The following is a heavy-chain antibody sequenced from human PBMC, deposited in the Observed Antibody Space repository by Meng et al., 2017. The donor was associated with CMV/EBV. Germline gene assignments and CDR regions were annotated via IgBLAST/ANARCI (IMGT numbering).Heavy chain of an antibody. D-gene: IGHD2-2*01. Sequence: GESLKISCAASGLTFSDYYMSWIRQAPGKGLEWVSYISSSGSTIYYADSVKGRFTISRDNAKNSLYLQMNSLRAEDTAVYYCARDQGVVPAAIGYYYYGMDVWGQGTTVTVSS. V-gene: IGHV3-11*01. CDR2: ISSSGSTI. CDR1: GLTFSDYY. J-gene: IGHJ6*02. CDR3: ARDQGVVPAAIGYYYYGMDV.